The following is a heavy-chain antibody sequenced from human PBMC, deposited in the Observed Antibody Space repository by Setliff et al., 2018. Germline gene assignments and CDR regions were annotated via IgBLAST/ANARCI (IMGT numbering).Heavy chain of an antibody. D-gene: IGHD3-10*01. CDR2: INPDASEK. CDR3: FGAGTCSY. V-gene: IGHV3-7*01. Sequence: PGGSLRLSCAASGFTFSNCWVSWVRQAPGKGLEWLASINPDASEKYYVDSVKGRFTISRDNAKNSLSLQMNSLRTEDTAVYYCFGAGTCSYWGQGTRVTVSS. CDR1: GFTFSNCW. J-gene: IGHJ4*02.